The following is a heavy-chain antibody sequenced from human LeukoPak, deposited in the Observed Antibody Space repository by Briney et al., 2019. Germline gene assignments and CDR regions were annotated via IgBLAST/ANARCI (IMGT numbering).Heavy chain of an antibody. CDR2: IWYDGSNK. CDR1: GFTFSSYG. D-gene: IGHD5-12*01. CDR3: AKGGNSGYDYFDY. V-gene: IGHV3-33*03. J-gene: IGHJ4*02. Sequence: PGGSLRLSCAASGFTFSSYGMHWVRQAPGKGLEWVAVIWYDGSNKYYADPVKGRFTISRDNSKNTLYLQMNSLRAEDTAVYCCAKGGNSGYDYFDYWGQGTLVTVSS.